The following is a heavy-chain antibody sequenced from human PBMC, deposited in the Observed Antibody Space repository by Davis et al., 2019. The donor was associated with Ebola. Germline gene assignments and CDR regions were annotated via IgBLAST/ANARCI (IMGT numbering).Heavy chain of an antibody. CDR3: ARSDGDYWGSFDP. CDR1: GGSISHSDYY. CDR2: VYYLGTT. J-gene: IGHJ5*02. Sequence: PSETLSLTCTVSGGSISHSDYYWAWIRQSPGTGLEWIGSVYYLGTTFYNPSLDNRVTVSVDTSKNQFSLKLSSVTATDTAVYYCARSDGDYWGSFDPWGQGVRVTVSS. V-gene: IGHV4-39*01. D-gene: IGHD4-17*01.